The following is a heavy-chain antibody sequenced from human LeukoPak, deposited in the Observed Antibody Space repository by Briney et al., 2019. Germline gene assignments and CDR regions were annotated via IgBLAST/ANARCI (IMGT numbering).Heavy chain of an antibody. CDR2: INHSGST. CDR1: GGSFSGYY. J-gene: IGHJ5*02. Sequence: SETLSLTCAVYGGSFSGYYWSWIRQPPGKGLEWIGEINHSGSTNYNPSLKSRVTISVDTSKNQFSLKLSSVTAADTAVYYCAREHVWGSYRSNWFDPWGQGTLVTVSS. D-gene: IGHD3-16*02. CDR3: AREHVWGSYRSNWFDP. V-gene: IGHV4-34*01.